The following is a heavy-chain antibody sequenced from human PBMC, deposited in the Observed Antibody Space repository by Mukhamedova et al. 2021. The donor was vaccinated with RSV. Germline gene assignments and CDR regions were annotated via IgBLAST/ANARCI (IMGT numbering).Heavy chain of an antibody. Sequence: KFQGRVTMTRDTSTSTVYMELSSLRSEDTAVYYCARSPVAGYYFDYWGQGTLVTVSS. J-gene: IGHJ4*02. V-gene: IGHV1-46*01. CDR3: ARSPVAGYYFDY. D-gene: IGHD6-19*01.